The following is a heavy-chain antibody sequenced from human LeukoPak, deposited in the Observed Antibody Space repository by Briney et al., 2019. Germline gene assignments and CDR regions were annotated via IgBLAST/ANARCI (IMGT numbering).Heavy chain of an antibody. Sequence: PGGSLRLSCAASRFTFSSYAVSWVRQAPGKGLEWVSAVSGSGFSTYYADSVKGRFTISRDNSKSTLFLQMNSLRAEDTAVYYCARSNSGYDFLNYFDYWGQGILVTVSS. CDR2: VSGSGFST. V-gene: IGHV3-23*01. D-gene: IGHD5-12*01. J-gene: IGHJ4*02. CDR3: ARSNSGYDFLNYFDY. CDR1: RFTFSSYA.